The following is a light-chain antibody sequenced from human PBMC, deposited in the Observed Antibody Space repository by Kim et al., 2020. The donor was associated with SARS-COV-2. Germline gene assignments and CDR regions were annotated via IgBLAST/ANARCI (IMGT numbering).Light chain of an antibody. V-gene: IGKV3-11*01. CDR1: QGVSNN. CDR2: EAA. CDR3: QQRGS. J-gene: IGKJ5*01. Sequence: EIVLWQSPGTLSLSPGDRATLSCRASQGVSNNLACYQQKPGQAPTLLIYEAAKRTAGIPARCSGSGSGTDFTLTISRLEPGDSAVYFCQQRGSFGQGTRLEIK.